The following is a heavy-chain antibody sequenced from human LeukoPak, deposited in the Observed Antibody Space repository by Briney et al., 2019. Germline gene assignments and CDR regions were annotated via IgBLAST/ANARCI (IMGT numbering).Heavy chain of an antibody. J-gene: IGHJ4*02. Sequence: SETLSLTCTVSGGSISSGGYYWSWIRQHPGKGLEWIGYIYYSGSTYYNPSLKSRVTISVDRSKNQFSLKLSSVTAADTAVYYCASHRRIAAAGAPFDYWGQGTLVTVSS. CDR3: ASHRRIAAAGAPFDY. CDR2: IYYSGST. CDR1: GGSISSGGYY. D-gene: IGHD6-13*01. V-gene: IGHV4-31*03.